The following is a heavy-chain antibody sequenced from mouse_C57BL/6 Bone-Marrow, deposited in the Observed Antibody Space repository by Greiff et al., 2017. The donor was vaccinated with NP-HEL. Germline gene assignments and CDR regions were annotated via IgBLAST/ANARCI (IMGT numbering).Heavy chain of an antibody. Sequence: VQLQQSGAELVKPGASVKISCKASGYAFSSYWMNWVKQRPGKGLEWIGQIYPGDGDTNYNGKFKGKATLTADKSSSTAYMQLSSLTSEDSAVYFCARSGDYWAYFDYWGQGTTLTVSS. V-gene: IGHV1-80*01. D-gene: IGHD1-1*01. CDR3: ARSGDYWAYFDY. J-gene: IGHJ2*01. CDR2: IYPGDGDT. CDR1: GYAFSSYW.